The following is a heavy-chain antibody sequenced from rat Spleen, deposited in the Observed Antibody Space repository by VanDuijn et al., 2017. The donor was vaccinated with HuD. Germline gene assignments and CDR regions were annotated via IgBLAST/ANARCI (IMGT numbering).Heavy chain of an antibody. D-gene: IGHD1-5*01. Sequence: EVQLVESGGGLVQPGRSLKLSCAASGFTFSNYDMAWVRQAPTKGLEWVASISPSGGSTYYGDSVKGRFTISRDNAKSTLYLQMNSLRSEDTATYYCAREYNYYFDYWGQGVMVTVSS. J-gene: IGHJ2*01. V-gene: IGHV5-25*01. CDR1: GFTFSNYD. CDR2: ISPSGGST. CDR3: AREYNYYFDY.